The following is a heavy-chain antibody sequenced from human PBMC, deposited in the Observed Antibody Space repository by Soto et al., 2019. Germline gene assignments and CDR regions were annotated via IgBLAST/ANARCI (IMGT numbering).Heavy chain of an antibody. CDR3: AKVKEVGAITLFDY. D-gene: IGHD1-26*01. CDR1: GGTFSSYA. J-gene: IGHJ4*02. CDR2: ISGSGGST. Sequence: SCKASGGTFSSYAISWVRQAPGKGLEWVSAISGSGGSTYYADSVKGRFTISRDNSKNTLYLQMNSLRAEDTAVYYCAKVKEVGAITLFDYWGQGTLVTVSS. V-gene: IGHV3-23*01.